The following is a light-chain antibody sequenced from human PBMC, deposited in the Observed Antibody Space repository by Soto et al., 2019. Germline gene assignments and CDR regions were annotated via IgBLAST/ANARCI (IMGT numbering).Light chain of an antibody. V-gene: IGLV2-11*01. CDR2: DVN. Sequence: QSALTQPRSVSGSPGQSVTIPCAGTSSDVGGYNYVSWYQHHPGKAPKFMIYDVNKRPSGVPDRFSGSKSGNTASLTISGLQAEDEADYYCCSYAGGYTYVFGPGTKLTVL. J-gene: IGLJ1*01. CDR3: CSYAGGYTYV. CDR1: SSDVGGYNY.